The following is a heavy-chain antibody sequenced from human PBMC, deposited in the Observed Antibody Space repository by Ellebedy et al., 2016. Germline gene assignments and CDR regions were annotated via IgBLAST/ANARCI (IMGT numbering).Heavy chain of an antibody. Sequence: GGSLRLSXAASGFTFSDYGMHWVRQAPGKGLEWVSVIKHDGSEEYSVDSVKGRFTISRDNAKNTLYLQMNSLTAEDTAVYYCARADISGSPTFDSWGQGALVTVSS. CDR2: IKHDGSEE. D-gene: IGHD3-10*01. CDR1: GFTFSDYG. V-gene: IGHV3-33*05. J-gene: IGHJ4*02. CDR3: ARADISGSPTFDS.